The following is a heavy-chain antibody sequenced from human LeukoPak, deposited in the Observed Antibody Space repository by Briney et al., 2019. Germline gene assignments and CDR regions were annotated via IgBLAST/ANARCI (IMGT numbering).Heavy chain of an antibody. CDR2: INWNGGST. CDR3: ARDNLYDSIGYYSAY. V-gene: IGHV3-20*04. J-gene: IGHJ4*02. CDR1: GFTFDDYD. Sequence: GGSLRLSCAASGFTFDDYDMSWVRQAPGEGLEWVSGINWNGGSTGYADSVKGRFTISRDNAKNSLYLQMNSLRAEDTALYYCARDNLYDSIGYYSAYWGQGTLVTVSS. D-gene: IGHD3-22*01.